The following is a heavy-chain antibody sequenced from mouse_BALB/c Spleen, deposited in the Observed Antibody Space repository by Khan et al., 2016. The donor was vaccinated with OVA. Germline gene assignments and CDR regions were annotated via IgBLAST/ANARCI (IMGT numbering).Heavy chain of an antibody. CDR2: ISYGGST. CDR1: GYSITSDYA. Sequence: QLEGSGPGLVKPSQSLSLTCTVTGYSITSDYAWDWIRQFPGNKLEWMGYISYGGSTSYNPSLKSRISITRDTSKNQFFLQLNSVTTEDTATYYCSRKNYYGYAMDYWGQGTSVTVSS. J-gene: IGHJ4*01. CDR3: SRKNYYGYAMDY. V-gene: IGHV3-2*02. D-gene: IGHD1-1*01.